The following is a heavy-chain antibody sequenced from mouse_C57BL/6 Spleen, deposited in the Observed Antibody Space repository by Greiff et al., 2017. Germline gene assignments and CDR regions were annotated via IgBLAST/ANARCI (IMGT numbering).Heavy chain of an antibody. CDR1: GYSFTGYY. D-gene: IGHD1-1*01. Sequence: VQLQQSGPELVKPGASVKISCKASGYSFTGYYMNWVKQSPEKSLEWIGEINPSTGGTTYNQKFKAKATLTVDKSSSTAYMQLKSLTSEDSAVYYFARNYYCSSYEFAYWGQGTLVTVSA. CDR3: ARNYYCSSYEFAY. CDR2: INPSTGGT. J-gene: IGHJ3*01. V-gene: IGHV1-42*01.